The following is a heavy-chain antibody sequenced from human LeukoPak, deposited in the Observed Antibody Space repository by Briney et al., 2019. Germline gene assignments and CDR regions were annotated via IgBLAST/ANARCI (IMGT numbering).Heavy chain of an antibody. D-gene: IGHD6-13*01. CDR2: IYSGGST. CDR1: GFTVSSNY. J-gene: IGHJ6*02. Sequence: PWGSLRLSCAASGFTVSSNYMSWVRQAPGKGLEWVSVIYSGGSTYYADSVKGRFTISRDNSKNTLYLQMSSLRAEDTAVYYCARAHSSSWQNYYYGMDVWGQGTTVTVSS. CDR3: ARAHSSSWQNYYYGMDV. V-gene: IGHV3-53*01.